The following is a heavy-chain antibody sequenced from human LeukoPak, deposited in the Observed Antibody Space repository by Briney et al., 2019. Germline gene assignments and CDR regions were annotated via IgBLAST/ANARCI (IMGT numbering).Heavy chain of an antibody. CDR3: AKVGEKNMVEAFEI. CDR2: ISYDGGNK. CDR1: GFKFSNFG. V-gene: IGHV3-30*18. Sequence: GRSLRLSCAASGFKFSNFGLHWVRQAPGKGLEWVAVISYDGGNKYYVDSVKGRFTVSRDNSKNTVYLQMNSLRPEDTAVYYCAKVGEKNMVEAFEIWGQGTRVTVSP. D-gene: IGHD2/OR15-2a*01. J-gene: IGHJ3*02.